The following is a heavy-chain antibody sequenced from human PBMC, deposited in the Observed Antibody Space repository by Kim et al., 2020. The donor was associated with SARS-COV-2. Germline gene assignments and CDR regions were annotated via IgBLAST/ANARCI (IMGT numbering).Heavy chain of an antibody. J-gene: IGHJ4*02. CDR3: ARGRGVDY. Sequence: GSQKYYGESAKGRFTISRDNAKNSVYLQMNNLRGEDTALYYCARGRGVDYWGQGTLVTVSS. CDR2: GSQK. V-gene: IGHV3-7*04.